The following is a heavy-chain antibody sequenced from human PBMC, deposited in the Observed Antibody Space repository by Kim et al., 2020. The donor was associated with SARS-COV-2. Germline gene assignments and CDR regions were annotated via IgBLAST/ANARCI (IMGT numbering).Heavy chain of an antibody. CDR3: ARAVGRGAFDI. CDR1: GFTFSSYG. V-gene: IGHV3-33*05. D-gene: IGHD1-26*01. CDR2: ISYDGSNK. J-gene: IGHJ3*02. Sequence: GGSLRLSCAASGFTFSSYGMHWVRQAPGKGLEWVAVISYDGSNKYYADSVKGRFTISRDNSKNTLYLQMNSLRAEDTAVYYCARAVGRGAFDIWGQGTMV.